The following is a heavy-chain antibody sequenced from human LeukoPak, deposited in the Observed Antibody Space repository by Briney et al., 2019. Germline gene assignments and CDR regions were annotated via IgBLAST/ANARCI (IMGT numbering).Heavy chain of an antibody. CDR3: AKDHEFLEWATAFDI. Sequence: GGSLRLSCVASGFSFSSSDMHWVRQAPGKGLEWVAITRYDGTNKYYADSVKGRFTISRDNSKNTLFLQMNNLRVDDTAVYYCAKDHEFLEWATAFDIWGQGTMVTVSS. CDR1: GFSFSSSD. V-gene: IGHV3-30*02. J-gene: IGHJ3*02. D-gene: IGHD3-3*01. CDR2: TRYDGTNK.